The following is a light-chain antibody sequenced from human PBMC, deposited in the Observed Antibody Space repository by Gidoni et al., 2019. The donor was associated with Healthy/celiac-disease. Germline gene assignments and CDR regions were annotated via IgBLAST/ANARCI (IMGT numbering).Light chain of an antibody. CDR2: GNS. CDR3: QSYDSSLSGHYV. CDR1: SSNIGAGYD. Sequence: QSVLTPPPSVSGAPGPRVTISCTGSSSNIGAGYDVHWYQQLPGTAPKLLIYGNSNRPSGVPDRFSGSKSGTSASLAITGLQAEDEADYYCQSYDSSLSGHYVFGTGTKVTVL. V-gene: IGLV1-40*01. J-gene: IGLJ1*01.